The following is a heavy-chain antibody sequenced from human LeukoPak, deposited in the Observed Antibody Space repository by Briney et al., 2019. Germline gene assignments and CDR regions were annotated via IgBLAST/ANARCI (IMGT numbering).Heavy chain of an antibody. CDR2: ISSSGSTI. Sequence: GGSLRLSCAASGSTFSSYEMNWVRQAPGKGLEWVSYISSSGSTIYYADSVKGRFTISRDNAKNSLYLQMNSLRAEETAVYYCAREGNFGVVIYFDYWGQGTLVTVSS. CDR3: AREGNFGVVIYFDY. V-gene: IGHV3-48*03. J-gene: IGHJ4*02. D-gene: IGHD3-3*01. CDR1: GSTFSSYE.